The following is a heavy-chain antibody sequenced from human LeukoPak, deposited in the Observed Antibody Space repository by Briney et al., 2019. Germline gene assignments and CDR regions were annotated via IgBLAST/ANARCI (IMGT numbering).Heavy chain of an antibody. Sequence: GGSLRLSCAASGFTFSGHWMHWVRQVPGKGLVWVSRSKSDGSSTSYADSVKGRFTISRDNAKNTLYLQMNSLRVEDTAVYYCASEKDYGEISYYFDCWGQGTLVTVSS. V-gene: IGHV3-74*01. CDR3: ASEKDYGEISYYFDC. CDR2: SKSDGSST. D-gene: IGHD4-17*01. J-gene: IGHJ4*02. CDR1: GFTFSGHW.